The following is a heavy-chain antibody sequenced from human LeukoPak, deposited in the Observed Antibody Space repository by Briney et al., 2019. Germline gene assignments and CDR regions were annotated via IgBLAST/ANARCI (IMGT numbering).Heavy chain of an antibody. CDR1: GYTFTGYY. CDR3: ARGDGYNTHFYYYYYGMDV. J-gene: IGHJ6*02. CDR2: INPNSGGT. Sequence: GASVKVSCKASGYTFTGYYMHWVRQAPGQGLEWMGWINPNSGGTNYAQKFQGRVTMTRDTSISTAYMELSSLRSEDTAVYYCARGDGYNTHFYYYYYGMDVWGQGTTVTVSS. V-gene: IGHV1-2*02. D-gene: IGHD5-24*01.